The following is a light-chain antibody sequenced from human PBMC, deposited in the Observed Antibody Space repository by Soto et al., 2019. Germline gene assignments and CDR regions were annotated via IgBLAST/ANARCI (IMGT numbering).Light chain of an antibody. J-gene: IGKJ1*01. CDR1: QSVSSN. CDR2: GAS. Sequence: VLTQSPATLSLSPGKRATLSCRASQSVSSNLAWYQQKPGQAPRLLIYGASTRATGIPDRFTGSGSGTDFTLTISRLEPEDFAVYFCQQYGRSPWAFGQGTKVDIK. CDR3: QQYGRSPWA. V-gene: IGKV3-20*01.